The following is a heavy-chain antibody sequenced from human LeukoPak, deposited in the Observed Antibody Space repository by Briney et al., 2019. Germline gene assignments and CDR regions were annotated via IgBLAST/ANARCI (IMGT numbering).Heavy chain of an antibody. J-gene: IGHJ4*02. CDR2: ISSSGSTI. V-gene: IGHV3-11*01. Sequence: GGSLRLSCAASGFTFSDYYMSWIRQAPGKGLEWVSYISSSGSTIYYADSVKGRFTISRDNAKNSLYLQMNSLRAEDTVVYYCASDLHRGLRLRGGYWGQGTLVTVSS. CDR3: ASDLHRGLRLRGGY. CDR1: GFTFSDYY. D-gene: IGHD5-12*01.